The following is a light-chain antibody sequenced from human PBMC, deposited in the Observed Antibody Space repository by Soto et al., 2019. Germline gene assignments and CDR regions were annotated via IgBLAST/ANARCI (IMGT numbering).Light chain of an antibody. CDR1: QSVSSSY. V-gene: IGKV3-20*01. CDR3: QQYGNSPLYT. J-gene: IGKJ2*01. Sequence: EIVLTQSPGTLSLSPGERATLSCRASQSVSSSYLAWYQQRPGQAPRLLIYGASSRATGIPDRFSGSWSGTDFTLTISRLEPEDFAVYYCQQYGNSPLYTFGQGTKVDIK. CDR2: GAS.